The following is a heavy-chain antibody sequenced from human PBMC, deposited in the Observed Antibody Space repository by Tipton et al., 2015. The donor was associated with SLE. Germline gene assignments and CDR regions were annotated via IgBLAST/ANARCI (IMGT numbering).Heavy chain of an antibody. CDR3: ARGIGGFDI. V-gene: IGHV4-59*11. CDR1: GGSISSHY. J-gene: IGHJ3*02. D-gene: IGHD2-15*01. CDR2: IYYSGST. Sequence: TLSLTCTVSGGSISSHYWSWIRQPPGKGLEWIGYIYYSGSTYYNPSLRSRVTISVDTSKNQFSLKLSSVTAADTAVYYCARGIGGFDIWGQGTMVTVSS.